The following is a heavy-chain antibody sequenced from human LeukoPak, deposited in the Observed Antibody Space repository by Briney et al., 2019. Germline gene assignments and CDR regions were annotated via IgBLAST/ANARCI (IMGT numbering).Heavy chain of an antibody. CDR2: IHNDGTMG. V-gene: IGHV3-30*02. CDR1: GFTFSRLG. Sequence: GGSLRLSCATSGFTFSRLGMQWLRQAPGKGLEWVAVIHNDGTMGQYADSVKGRFTISKDFSRNTLHLQMHSLRDDDTAVYYCAKEGDEFRGYLDVWGKGTTVTVSS. D-gene: IGHD5-12*01. J-gene: IGHJ6*04. CDR3: AKEGDEFRGYLDV.